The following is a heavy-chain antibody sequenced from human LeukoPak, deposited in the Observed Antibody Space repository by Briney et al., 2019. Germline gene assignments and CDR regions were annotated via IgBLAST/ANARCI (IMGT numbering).Heavy chain of an antibody. CDR2: THYSGAT. Sequence: PSETLSLTCTVSGGSISSYYWSWLRQPPGKGLEYTGYTHYSGATNYNPSLKSRVTISLDTSKNQFSLKLSSVTAADTAVYYCARGLDGGYFQHWGQGTLVTVSS. CDR1: GGSISSYY. D-gene: IGHD1-1*01. V-gene: IGHV4-59*01. CDR3: ARGLDGGYFQH. J-gene: IGHJ1*01.